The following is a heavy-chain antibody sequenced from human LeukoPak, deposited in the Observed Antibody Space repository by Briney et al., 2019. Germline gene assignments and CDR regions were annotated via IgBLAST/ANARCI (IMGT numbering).Heavy chain of an antibody. D-gene: IGHD2-15*01. CDR1: GFTFSSYA. Sequence: GRSLRLSCAASGFTFSSYAMHWVHQAPGKGLEWVAVISYDGSNKYYADSVKGRFTISRDNSKNTLYLQMNSLRAEDTAVYYCAKDPRRGWPKSYYYYGMDVWGQGTTVTVSS. V-gene: IGHV3-30*04. CDR2: ISYDGSNK. CDR3: AKDPRRGWPKSYYYYGMDV. J-gene: IGHJ6*02.